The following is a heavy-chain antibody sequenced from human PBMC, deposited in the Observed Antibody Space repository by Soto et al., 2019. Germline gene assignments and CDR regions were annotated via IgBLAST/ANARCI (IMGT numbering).Heavy chain of an antibody. Sequence: SETLSLTCTVSGGSISSYYWSWIRQPPGKGLEWIGYIYYSGSTNYNPSLKSRVTISVDTSKNQFSLKLSSVTAADTAVYYCARSIQLWDAFDIWGQGTMVTVSS. CDR1: GGSISSYY. V-gene: IGHV4-59*01. CDR3: ARSIQLWDAFDI. J-gene: IGHJ3*02. CDR2: IYYSGST. D-gene: IGHD5-18*01.